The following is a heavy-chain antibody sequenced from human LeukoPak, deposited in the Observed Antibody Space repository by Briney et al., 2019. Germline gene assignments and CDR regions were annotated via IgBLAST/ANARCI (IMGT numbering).Heavy chain of an antibody. D-gene: IGHD6-13*01. J-gene: IGHJ4*02. CDR1: GFTFSSYE. CDR3: ARGGSSWYYFDY. CDR2: ISSSGSTI. V-gene: IGHV3-48*03. Sequence: PGGSLRLSCAASGFTFSSYEMNRVRQAPGKGLEWVSYISSSGSTIYYADSVKGRFTISRDNAKNSLYLQMNSLRAEDTAVYYCARGGSSWYYFDYWGQGTLVTVSS.